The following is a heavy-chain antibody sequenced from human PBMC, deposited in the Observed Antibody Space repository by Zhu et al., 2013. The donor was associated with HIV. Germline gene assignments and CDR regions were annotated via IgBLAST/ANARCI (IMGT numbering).Heavy chain of an antibody. CDR2: INPNTGAT. J-gene: IGHJ5*02. CDR1: GYTFTGFY. V-gene: IGHV1-2*02. CDR3: ARVIRYSEGSSYYP. Sequence: QVQLVQSGAEVKKPGASVKVSCKASGYTFTGFYIHWVRQAPGQGLEWMGWINPNTGATNSAQKFRGRVTMTRDTSISTAYMELSRLRSDDTAIYYCARVIRYSEGSSYYPWGQGTLITVSS. D-gene: IGHD3-22*01.